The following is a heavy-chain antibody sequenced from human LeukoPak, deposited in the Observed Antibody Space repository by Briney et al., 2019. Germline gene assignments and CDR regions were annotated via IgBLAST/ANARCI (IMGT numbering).Heavy chain of an antibody. CDR3: ARDPPGSYYYDSSGYYSAY. CDR2: IYSGGST. D-gene: IGHD3-22*01. V-gene: IGHV3-66*01. J-gene: IGHJ4*02. CDR1: GFTVSSNY. Sequence: GGSLRLSCAASGFTVSSNYMSWVRQAPGKGLEWVPVIYSGGSTYYADSVKGRFTISRDNSKNTLYLQMNSLRAEDTAVYYCARDPPGSYYYDSSGYYSAYWGQGTLVTVSS.